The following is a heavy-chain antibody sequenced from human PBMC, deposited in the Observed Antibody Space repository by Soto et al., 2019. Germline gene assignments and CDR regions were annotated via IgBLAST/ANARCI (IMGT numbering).Heavy chain of an antibody. CDR3: AKDLITMIVVVIGAFDI. V-gene: IGHV3-23*01. Sequence: GGSLRLSCAASGFTFSSYAMSWVRQAPGKGLKWVSAISGSGGSTYYADSVKGRFTISRDNSKNTLYLQMNSLRAEDTAVYYCAKDLITMIVVVIGAFDIWGQGTMVTVSS. D-gene: IGHD3-22*01. CDR2: ISGSGGST. J-gene: IGHJ3*02. CDR1: GFTFSSYA.